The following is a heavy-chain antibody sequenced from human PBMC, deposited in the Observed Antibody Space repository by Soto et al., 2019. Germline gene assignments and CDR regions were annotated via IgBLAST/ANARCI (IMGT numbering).Heavy chain of an antibody. CDR2: ISYDGSNE. Sequence: QVQLVESGGGVVQPGRSLRLSCAASGFTFMSYGMHWVRQAPGKGLEWVAFISYDGSNEYYADSVKGRFTISRDNSRNTLFLQMNSLSAEDTAVYYCAIGGYCTTGVCPHDFFDFWGQGTTVTVSS. D-gene: IGHD2-8*01. CDR3: AIGGYCTTGVCPHDFFDF. V-gene: IGHV3-30*03. CDR1: GFTFMSYG. J-gene: IGHJ3*01.